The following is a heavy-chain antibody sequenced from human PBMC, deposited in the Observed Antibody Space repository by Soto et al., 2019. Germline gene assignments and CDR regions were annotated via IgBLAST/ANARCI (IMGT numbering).Heavy chain of an antibody. D-gene: IGHD3-3*01. V-gene: IGHV3-30*18. CDR2: ISYDGSNK. CDR3: AKDGLRFLEWLSYFDY. CDR1: GFTFSSYG. Sequence: QVQLVESGGGVVQPGRSLRLSCAASGFTFSSYGMHWVRQAPGKGLEWVAVISYDGSNKYYLDSVKGRFTISRDNSKNTLSRQMNSLRAEDTAVYYCAKDGLRFLEWLSYFDYWGQGTLVTVSS. J-gene: IGHJ4*02.